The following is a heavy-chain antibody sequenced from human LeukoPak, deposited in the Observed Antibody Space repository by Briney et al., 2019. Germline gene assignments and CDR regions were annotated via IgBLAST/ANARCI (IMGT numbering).Heavy chain of an antibody. V-gene: IGHV3-49*04. CDR2: IRGKPYGGTT. Sequence: PGGSLRLSCTASEFTFGDYYLNWVRQAPGKGLEWVGFIRGKPYGGTTEYAASVKGRFTISRDDSKNIAYLQMNSLKTEDTAVYYCARGGFDYWGQGTLVTVSS. D-gene: IGHD2-15*01. CDR3: ARGGFDY. J-gene: IGHJ4*02. CDR1: EFTFGDYY.